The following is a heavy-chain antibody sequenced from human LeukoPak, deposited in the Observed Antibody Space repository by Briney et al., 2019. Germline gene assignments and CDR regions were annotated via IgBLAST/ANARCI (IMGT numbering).Heavy chain of an antibody. CDR1: GYTFTSYD. CDR3: ARDLAAAGKGGYWFDP. Sequence: ASVKVSCKASGYTFTSYDINWVRQATGQGLEWMGWMNPNSGNTGYAQKFQGRVTITRNTSISTAYMELSSLRSEDTAVYYCARDLAAAGKGGYWFDPWGQGTLVTVSS. J-gene: IGHJ5*02. D-gene: IGHD6-13*01. V-gene: IGHV1-8*03. CDR2: MNPNSGNT.